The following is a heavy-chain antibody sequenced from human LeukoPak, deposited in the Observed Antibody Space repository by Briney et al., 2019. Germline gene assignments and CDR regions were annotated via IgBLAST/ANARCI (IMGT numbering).Heavy chain of an antibody. CDR1: GYSFTTYW. D-gene: IGHD6-19*01. Sequence: LGESLKISCKASGYSFTTYWIAWVRQMPGEGLEWMGMIYPGDSDTRYSPSFQGQITISVDKSISIAYLQWSSLKASDTAMYYCARLLQGVAGTWGYWGQGTPVTVS. J-gene: IGHJ4*02. CDR3: ARLLQGVAGTWGY. CDR2: IYPGDSDT. V-gene: IGHV5-51*01.